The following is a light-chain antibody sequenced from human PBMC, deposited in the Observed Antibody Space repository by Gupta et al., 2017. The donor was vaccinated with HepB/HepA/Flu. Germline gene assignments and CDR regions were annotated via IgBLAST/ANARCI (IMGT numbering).Light chain of an antibody. V-gene: IGLV1-40*01. Sequence: QSVLTQPPSVSGAPGQSVPISCTGSRSNIGAGYDVHWYQVLPGTAPPLLLYLNNSRPSGVPPRCSCATSGASAATVTTSLHPEEEADDYYYSYDNSTTGCMIFGTGTKLTVL. CDR3: YSYDNSTTGCMI. J-gene: IGLJ1*01. CDR1: RSNIGAGYD. CDR2: LNN.